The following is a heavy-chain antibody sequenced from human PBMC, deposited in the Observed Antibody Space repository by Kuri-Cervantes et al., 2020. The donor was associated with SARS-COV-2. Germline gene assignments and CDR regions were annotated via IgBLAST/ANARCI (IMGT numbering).Heavy chain of an antibody. CDR3: LVGYGSSTSCYGNPNGFDY. Sequence: GGSLRLSCAASGFNFSSYSMNWVRQAPGKGLEWVSSISSSSSYIYYADSVKGRFTISRDNAKNTLYLQMNGLRAEDTAVYYCLVGYGSSTSCYGNPNGFDYWGQGTLVTVSS. V-gene: IGHV3-21*01. J-gene: IGHJ4*02. CDR2: ISSSSSYI. CDR1: GFNFSSYS. D-gene: IGHD2-2*01.